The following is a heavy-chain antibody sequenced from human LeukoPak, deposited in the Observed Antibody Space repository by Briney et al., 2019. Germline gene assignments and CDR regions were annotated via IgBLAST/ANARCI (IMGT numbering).Heavy chain of an antibody. J-gene: IGHJ6*03. Sequence: PGGSLRLSCAASGFTFGRYAMNWVRQAPGKGLEWISFISSSTVPLYYADSVKGRFTISRDSAKNSLYLQMNSLRAEDTAVYYCARTADDYYYYMDVWGKGTTVTVSS. CDR2: ISSSTVPL. CDR1: GFTFGRYA. CDR3: ARTADDYYYYMDV. V-gene: IGHV3-48*04.